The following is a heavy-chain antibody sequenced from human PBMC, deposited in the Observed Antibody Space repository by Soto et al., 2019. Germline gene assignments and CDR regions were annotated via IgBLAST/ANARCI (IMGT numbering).Heavy chain of an antibody. CDR3: ARRLENVVATMVRAHDAFDI. J-gene: IGHJ3*02. CDR1: GGTFSSYS. V-gene: IGHV1-69*02. D-gene: IGHD5-12*01. Sequence: SVKVSCKASGGTFSSYSISWVRQAPGQGLEWMGRIIPILGIANYAQKFQGRVTITADKSTSTAYMELSSLRSEDTAVYYCARRLENVVATMVRAHDAFDIWGQGTMVTVSS. CDR2: IIPILGIA.